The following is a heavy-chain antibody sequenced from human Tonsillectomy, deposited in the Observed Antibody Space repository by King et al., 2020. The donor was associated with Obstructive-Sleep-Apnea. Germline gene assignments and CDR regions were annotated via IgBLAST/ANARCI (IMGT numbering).Heavy chain of an antibody. CDR2: IHYSGST. Sequence: QVQLQESGPGLVKPSQTLSLTCTVSGGSISSGGYYWSWIRQHPGKGLEWIGYIHYSGSTHCNPSLKSRVTISVDTSKNQLSLKVSSVTAADTAVYYCARDVRAATGTAYFDFWGQGTLVTVSS. V-gene: IGHV4-31*03. J-gene: IGHJ4*02. CDR3: ARDVRAATGTAYFDF. CDR1: GGSISSGGYY. D-gene: IGHD6-13*01.